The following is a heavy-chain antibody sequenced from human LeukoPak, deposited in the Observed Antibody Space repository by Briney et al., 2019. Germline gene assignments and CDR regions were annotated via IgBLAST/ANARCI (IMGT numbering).Heavy chain of an antibody. CDR1: GDSISYESYY. Sequence: PSQTLSLTCAVSGDSISYESYYWNWIRQAPGKGPEWIGNIYRGRTRLNPSLKSRVTISVDTSKKQFSLSLTSVTAADTAVYYCAKSPAGGRWPQFWGQGTLVTVSS. D-gene: IGHD4-23*01. V-gene: IGHV4-30-2*01. CDR3: AKSPAGGRWPQF. J-gene: IGHJ4*02. CDR2: IYRGRT.